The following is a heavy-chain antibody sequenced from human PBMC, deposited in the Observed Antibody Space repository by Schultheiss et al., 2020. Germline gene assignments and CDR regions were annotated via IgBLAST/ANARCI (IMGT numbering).Heavy chain of an antibody. Sequence: SETLSLTCTVSGGPISSYDWSWIRQPLGKGMEWIGYIYYSGSTNYNPSLKSRVTISVDTSKNQYSLKLTSVTAADTAVYYCASGPRGNRHGSGGSGYGGMAVWGQGPTVTVSS. CDR3: ASGPRGNRHGSGGSGYGGMAV. CDR1: GGPISSYD. J-gene: IGHJ6*02. V-gene: IGHV4-59*12. CDR2: IYYSGST. D-gene: IGHD3-10*01.